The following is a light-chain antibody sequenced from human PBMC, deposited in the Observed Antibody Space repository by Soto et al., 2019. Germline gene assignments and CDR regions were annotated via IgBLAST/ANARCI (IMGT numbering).Light chain of an antibody. CDR2: DTS. J-gene: IGKJ5*01. V-gene: IGKV3-11*01. CDR1: QTVIKY. CDR3: QQRYNWPPIT. Sequence: EVVLTQSPATLSLSPGETATLSCRASQTVIKYLAWFQQKPGQAPRLLIYDTSNRATGIPARFSGSGSGTDFTLTISSLEPDDFAVYYCQQRYNWPPITVGQGTRLDIK.